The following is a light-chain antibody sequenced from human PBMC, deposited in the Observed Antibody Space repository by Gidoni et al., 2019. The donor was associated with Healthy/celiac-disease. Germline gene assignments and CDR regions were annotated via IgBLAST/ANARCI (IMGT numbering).Light chain of an antibody. CDR3: QQRNSYVFT. CDR2: AAS. Sequence: DIQLTQSPSFLSASVGDRVTITCRASQGISSYLAWYQQKPGKAPKLLIYAASTLQSGVPSRFSGSGSGTEFTLTISSLQPEDFATYYCQQRNSYVFTFGGGTKVEIK. CDR1: QGISSY. V-gene: IGKV1-9*01. J-gene: IGKJ4*01.